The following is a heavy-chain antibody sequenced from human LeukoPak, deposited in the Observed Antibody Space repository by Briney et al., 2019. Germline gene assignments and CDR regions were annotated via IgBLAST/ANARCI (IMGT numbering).Heavy chain of an antibody. Sequence: ASVKVSCKASGYTFTGYYMHWVRQAPGQGLEWMGGFDPEDGETIYAQKFQGRVTMTEDTSTDTAYMELSSLRSEDTAVYYCATGFAAAVSNPDYWGQGTLVTVSS. CDR1: GYTFTGYY. D-gene: IGHD6-13*01. CDR2: FDPEDGET. V-gene: IGHV1-24*01. J-gene: IGHJ4*02. CDR3: ATGFAAAVSNPDY.